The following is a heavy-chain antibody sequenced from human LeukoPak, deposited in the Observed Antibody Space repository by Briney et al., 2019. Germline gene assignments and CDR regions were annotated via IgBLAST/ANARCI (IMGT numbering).Heavy chain of an antibody. Sequence: ASVRVSCRVSGYSLSDLSIHWVRHVAAKGLEWMGGFEPEEGAHGETIFAQKFEDRLTLTEDTSADTAYMELRSLRSDDTAVYYCARSYTSSFQAFDIWGQGTMVTVSS. CDR2: FEPEEGAHGET. J-gene: IGHJ3*02. V-gene: IGHV1-24*01. D-gene: IGHD6-13*01. CDR1: GYSLSDLS. CDR3: ARSYTSSFQAFDI.